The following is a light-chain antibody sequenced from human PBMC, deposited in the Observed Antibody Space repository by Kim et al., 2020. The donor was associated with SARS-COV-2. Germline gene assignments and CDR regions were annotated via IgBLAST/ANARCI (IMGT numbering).Light chain of an antibody. CDR1: TSDIGSYKL. V-gene: IGLV2-23*02. Sequence: GHSITISCTGATSDIGSYKLFSWYQQHPGKAPKLVISDVNERPSGVSHRFSGSKSGNTASLTISGLQDEDEGDYYCCSYAGSSTWIFGGGTQLTVL. CDR3: CSYAGSSTWI. CDR2: DVN. J-gene: IGLJ2*01.